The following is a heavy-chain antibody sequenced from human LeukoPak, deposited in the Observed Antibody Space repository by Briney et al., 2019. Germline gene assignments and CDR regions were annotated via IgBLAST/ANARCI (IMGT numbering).Heavy chain of an antibody. CDR2: INHFGRT. D-gene: IGHD5-18*01. Sequence: SETLSLTCAVYGGSFSGYYWNWIRQPLGKGLEWIGEINHFGRTKYNRSLKSRVTISGDTSKNQFSLKINSLTAADTAVYYCARSYRAHQTFYSSHFFDYWGQGTLVTVSS. V-gene: IGHV4-34*01. CDR1: GGSFSGYY. CDR3: ARSYRAHQTFYSSHFFDY. J-gene: IGHJ4*02.